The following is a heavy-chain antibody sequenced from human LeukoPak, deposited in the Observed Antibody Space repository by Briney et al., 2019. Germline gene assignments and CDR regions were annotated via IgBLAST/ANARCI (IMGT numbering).Heavy chain of an antibody. V-gene: IGHV4-61*02. CDR3: ARARGYSYGYEFDY. CDR2: ISSSGST. CDR1: GDSISSGDYY. Sequence: SETLSLTCTVSGDSISSGDYYWSWIRQPAGKGLEWIGRISSSGSTNYNPSLKSRVTISVDTSKNQFSLKLSSVTAADTAVYYCARARGYSYGYEFDYWGQGTLVTVSS. J-gene: IGHJ4*02. D-gene: IGHD5-18*01.